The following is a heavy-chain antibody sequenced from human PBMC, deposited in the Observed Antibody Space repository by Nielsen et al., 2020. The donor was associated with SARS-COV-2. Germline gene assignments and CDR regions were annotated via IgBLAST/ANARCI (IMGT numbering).Heavy chain of an antibody. J-gene: IGHJ6*02. CDR3: ATAPSITGTPVDYYYYYGMDV. CDR1: GYTLTELS. CDR2: FDPEDGET. V-gene: IGHV1-24*01. Sequence: ASVKASCKVSGYTLTELSMHWVRQAPGKWLEWMGGFDPEDGETIYAQKFQGRVTMTEDTSTDTAYMELSSLRSEDTAVYYCATAPSITGTPVDYYYYYGMDVWGQGTTVTVSS. D-gene: IGHD1-20*01.